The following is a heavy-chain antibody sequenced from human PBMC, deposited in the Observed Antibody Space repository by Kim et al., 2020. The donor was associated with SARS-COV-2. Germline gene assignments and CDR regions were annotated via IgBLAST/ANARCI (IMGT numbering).Heavy chain of an antibody. D-gene: IGHD3-10*01. CDR2: ISSGGSSI. J-gene: IGHJ4*02. CDR1: GFTFSTYN. Sequence: GGSLRLSCAASGFTFSTYNMNWVRQAPGKGLEWVSSISSGGSSIYYAGSVKGRFTISRDNAKNSLFLQMNILRPEDTAVYYCAREGVVRGVVIRGTFASDWGQGTLVTVSS. V-gene: IGHV3-21*01. CDR3: AREGVVRGVVIRGTFASD.